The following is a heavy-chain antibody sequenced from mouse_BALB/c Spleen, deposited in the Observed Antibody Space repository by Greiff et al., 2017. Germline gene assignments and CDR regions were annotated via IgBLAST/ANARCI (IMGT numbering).Heavy chain of an antibody. CDR1: GFTFSSYG. V-gene: IGHV5-6*01. J-gene: IGHJ4*01. CDR3: TRDSGNYGAMDY. Sequence: EVKVVESGGDLVKPGGSLKLSCAASGFTFSSYGMSWVRQTPDKRLEWVATISSGGSYTYYPDSVKGRFTISRDNAKNTLYLQMSSLKSEDTAMYYCTRDSGNYGAMDYWGQGTSVTVSS. D-gene: IGHD2-1*01. CDR2: ISSGGSYT.